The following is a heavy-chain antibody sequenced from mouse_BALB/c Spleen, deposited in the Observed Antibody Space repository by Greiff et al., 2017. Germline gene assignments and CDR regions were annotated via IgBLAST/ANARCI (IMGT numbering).Heavy chain of an antibody. Sequence: EVHLVESGGGLVKPGGSLKLSCAASGFTFSDYYMYWVRQTPEKRLEWVATISDGGSYTYYPDSVKGRFTISRDNAKNNLYLQMSSLKSEDTAMYYCARGEITEDYAMDYWGQGTSVTVSS. CDR3: ARGEITEDYAMDY. CDR1: GFTFSDYY. D-gene: IGHD2-4*01. V-gene: IGHV5-4*02. CDR2: ISDGGSYT. J-gene: IGHJ4*01.